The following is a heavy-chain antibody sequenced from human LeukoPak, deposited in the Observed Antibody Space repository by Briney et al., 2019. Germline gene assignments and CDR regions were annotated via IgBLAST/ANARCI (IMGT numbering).Heavy chain of an antibody. CDR3: ASGYSYGYPTRSVDY. CDR2: IYYSGST. J-gene: IGHJ4*02. V-gene: IGHV4-39*01. D-gene: IGHD5-18*01. CDR1: GGSISSSSYY. Sequence: SETLSLTCTVSGGSISSSSYYWGWIRQPPGKGLEWIGSIYYSGSTYYNPSLKSRVTISVDTSKNQFSLKLSSVTAADTAVYYCASGYSYGYPTRSVDYWGQGTLVTVSS.